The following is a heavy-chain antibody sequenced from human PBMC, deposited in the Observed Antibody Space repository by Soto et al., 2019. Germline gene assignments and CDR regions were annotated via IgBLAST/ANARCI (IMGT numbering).Heavy chain of an antibody. D-gene: IGHD1-26*01. Sequence: QTLTLTCAISGDSVSYNSAAWNWIRQSPSRGLEWLGRTYYRSKWYNDYAVSVKSRITINPDTSKNQFSLQLNSVTPEDTAVYYCARDLGIVGATGYFDYWGQGTLVTVSS. CDR2: TYYRSKWYN. V-gene: IGHV6-1*01. CDR3: ARDLGIVGATGYFDY. CDR1: GDSVSYNSAA. J-gene: IGHJ4*02.